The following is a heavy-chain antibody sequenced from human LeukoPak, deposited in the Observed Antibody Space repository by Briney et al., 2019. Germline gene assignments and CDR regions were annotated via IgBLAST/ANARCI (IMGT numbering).Heavy chain of an antibody. CDR2: ISGSGGST. D-gene: IGHD5-18*01. V-gene: IGHV3-23*01. Sequence: GGSLRLSCAASGFTFSSYAMSWVRQAPGKGLEWVSAISGSGGSTYYADSVKGRFTISRDNSKNTPYLQMNSLRAEDTAVYYCAKDKESPQLAPPNWFDPWGQGTLVTVSS. CDR1: GFTFSSYA. J-gene: IGHJ5*02. CDR3: AKDKESPQLAPPNWFDP.